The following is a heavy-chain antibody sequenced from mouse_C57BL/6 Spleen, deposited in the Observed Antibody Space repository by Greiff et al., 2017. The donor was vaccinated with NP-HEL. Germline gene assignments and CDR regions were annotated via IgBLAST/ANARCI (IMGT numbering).Heavy chain of an antibody. CDR3: AREGLPYFDY. V-gene: IGHV1-80*01. CDR2: IYPGDGDT. CDR1: GYAFSSYW. D-gene: IGHD2-4*01. J-gene: IGHJ2*01. Sequence: VKLMESGAELVKPGASVKISCKASGYAFSSYWMNWVKQRPGKGLEWIGQIYPGDGDTNYNGKFKGKATLTADKSSSTAYMQLSSLTSEDSAVYFCAREGLPYFDYWGQGTTLTVSS.